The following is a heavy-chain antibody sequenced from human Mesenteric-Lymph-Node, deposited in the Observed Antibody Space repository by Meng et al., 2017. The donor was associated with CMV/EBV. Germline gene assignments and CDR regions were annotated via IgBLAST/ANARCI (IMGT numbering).Heavy chain of an antibody. CDR1: GFSFSDYS. J-gene: IGHJ4*02. CDR2: ISTSSSTI. Sequence: GESLKISCATSGFSFSDYSTNWVRQAPGKGLEWISYISTSSSTIYYADSVKGRFTISRDNAMNSLYLQMTSLGVEDTAMYYCARVGARYYFEYWGQGTLVTVSS. CDR3: ARVGARYYFEY. V-gene: IGHV3-48*04. D-gene: IGHD6-6*01.